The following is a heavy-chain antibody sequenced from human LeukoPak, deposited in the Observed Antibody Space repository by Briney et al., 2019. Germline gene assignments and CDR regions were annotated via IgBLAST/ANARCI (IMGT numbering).Heavy chain of an antibody. CDR3: ARGGDIVVVVAAETEYYFDY. J-gene: IGHJ4*02. CDR1: GFTFSSYW. V-gene: IGHV3-7*03. Sequence: GGSLRLSCAASGFTFSSYWMSWVRQAPGKGLEWVANIKQDGSEKYYVDSVKGRFTISRDNAKNSLYLRMNSLRAEDTAVYYCARGGDIVVVVAAETEYYFDYWGQGTLVTVSS. D-gene: IGHD2-15*01. CDR2: IKQDGSEK.